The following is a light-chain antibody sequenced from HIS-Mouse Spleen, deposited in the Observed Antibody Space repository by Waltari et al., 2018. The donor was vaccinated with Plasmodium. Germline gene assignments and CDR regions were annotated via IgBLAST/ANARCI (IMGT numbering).Light chain of an antibody. CDR2: EDS. CDR3: YSTDSSGNHRV. CDR1: ALPKNS. V-gene: IGLV3-10*01. J-gene: IGLJ3*02. Sequence: SYELTQPPSVSVSPGQTARITCSGDALPKNSASWYQQKSGLAPVLVINEDSKRPSGIPERFSGSSSGTMATLTISGAQVEDEADYYCYSTDSSGNHRVFGGGTKLTVL.